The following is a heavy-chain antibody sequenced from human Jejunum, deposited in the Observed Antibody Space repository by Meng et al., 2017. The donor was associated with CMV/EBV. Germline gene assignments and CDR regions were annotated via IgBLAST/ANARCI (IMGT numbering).Heavy chain of an antibody. CDR1: LNTSRVG. Sequence: LNTSRVGVAWIRQPPGKALGWLAHIYWNDDKRYSPFLKSRLSITKNTSKNQVVLTMTNMDPVDTATYYCARLEMVLVPPSILIDSWGQGTLVTVSS. D-gene: IGHD5-24*01. CDR3: ARLEMVLVPPSILIDS. V-gene: IGHV2-5*01. CDR2: IYWNDDK. J-gene: IGHJ4*02.